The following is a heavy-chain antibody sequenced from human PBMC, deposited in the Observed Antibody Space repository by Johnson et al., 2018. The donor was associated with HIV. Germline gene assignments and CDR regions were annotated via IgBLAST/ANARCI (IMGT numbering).Heavy chain of an antibody. CDR2: ISYDGSNK. CDR3: ATDIAVGGAFDI. Sequence: QVQLLESGGGVVQPGRSLRLSCAASVFTFSSYAMHWVRQAPGKGLEWVAVISYDGSNKYYADSVKGRFTISRDNSKNTLYLQMNSLRAEDTAVYYCATDIAVGGAFDIWGQGTMVTVSS. J-gene: IGHJ3*02. V-gene: IGHV3-30-3*01. D-gene: IGHD6-19*01. CDR1: VFTFSSYA.